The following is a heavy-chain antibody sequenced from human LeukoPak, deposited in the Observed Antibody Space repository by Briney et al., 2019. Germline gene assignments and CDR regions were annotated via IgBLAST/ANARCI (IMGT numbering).Heavy chain of an antibody. V-gene: IGHV3-15*01. CDR2: IKSKANGETT. J-gene: IGHJ4*02. CDR3: AWGGDYFDF. Sequence: GGSLRLSCSASGFTFSDAWMGWVRQAPGKGLEWVGRIKSKANGETTHFAAPVKGRFTISRDDSKNTLYLQMNGLKAEDTAVYYCAWGGDYFDFWGRGTLVTVSS. D-gene: IGHD3-16*01. CDR1: GFTFSDAW.